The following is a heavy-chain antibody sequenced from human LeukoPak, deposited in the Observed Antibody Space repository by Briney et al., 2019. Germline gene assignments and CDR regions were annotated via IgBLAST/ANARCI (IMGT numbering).Heavy chain of an antibody. CDR3: ARDQFKITMVRGAMGRY. V-gene: IGHV3-30*04. CDR2: IPYDGSNK. CDR1: GFTFSSYA. Sequence: PGRSLRLSCAASGFTFSSYAMHWVRQAPGKGLEWGAVIPYDGSNKYYADSVKGRFTISRDNSKNTLYLQMNSLRAEDTAVYYCARDQFKITMVRGAMGRYWGQGTLVTVSS. J-gene: IGHJ4*02. D-gene: IGHD3-10*01.